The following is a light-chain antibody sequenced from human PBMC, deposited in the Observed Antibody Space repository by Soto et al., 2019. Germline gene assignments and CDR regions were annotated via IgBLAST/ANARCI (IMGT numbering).Light chain of an antibody. CDR2: YDS. Sequence: SYELTQPPSVSVAPGKTARITCGGNNIGSKSVHWYQQKAGQAPVLVIYYDSDRPSGIPERFSGSNSGNTATLTISRVEAWDEADYYCQVWDSSSVLFGGGTKLTVL. J-gene: IGLJ2*01. CDR1: NIGSKS. V-gene: IGLV3-21*04. CDR3: QVWDSSSVL.